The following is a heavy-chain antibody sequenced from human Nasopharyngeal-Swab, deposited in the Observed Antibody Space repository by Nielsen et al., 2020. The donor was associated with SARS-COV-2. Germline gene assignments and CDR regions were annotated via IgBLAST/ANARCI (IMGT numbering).Heavy chain of an antibody. CDR1: GLTFSSHG. J-gene: IGHJ2*01. CDR3: ARGQESYSSSWLNWYFDL. V-gene: IGHV3-33*08. D-gene: IGHD6-13*01. CDR2: IWYDGSK. Sequence: GESLKISCAASGLTFSSHGMHWVRQAPGKGLEWVAVIWYDGSKYYADSVKGRFTISRDNSKNTLYLQMNSLRAEDTAVYYCARGQESYSSSWLNWYFDLWGRGTLVTVSS.